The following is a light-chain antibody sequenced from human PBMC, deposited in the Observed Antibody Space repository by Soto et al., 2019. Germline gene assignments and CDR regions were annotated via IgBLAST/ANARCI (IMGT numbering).Light chain of an antibody. V-gene: IGLV2-14*01. CDR2: EVS. Sequence: QSALTQPASVSGSPGQSITISCTGTSSDVGSYNYVSWYQHHPGKAPKLMIYEVSNRPSGVSNRFSGSKSDNTASLTISGLQAEDEADYYCCSYTSSNTLLFGGGTKLTVL. CDR3: CSYTSSNTLL. CDR1: SSDVGSYNY. J-gene: IGLJ2*01.